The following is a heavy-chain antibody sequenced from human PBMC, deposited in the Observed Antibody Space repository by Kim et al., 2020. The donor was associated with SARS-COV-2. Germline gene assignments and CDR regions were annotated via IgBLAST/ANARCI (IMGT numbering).Heavy chain of an antibody. CDR3: ARRAAGTDHFDY. Sequence: SETLSLTCTVSGGSISSYYWSWIRQPPGKGLEWIGHIYTSGSTNYNPSLKSRVTMSVDTSKNQFSLKLSSVTAADTAVYYCARRAAGTDHFDYWGQGTLVTVSS. V-gene: IGHV4-4*07. CDR1: GGSISSYY. D-gene: IGHD6-19*01. J-gene: IGHJ4*02. CDR2: IYTSGST.